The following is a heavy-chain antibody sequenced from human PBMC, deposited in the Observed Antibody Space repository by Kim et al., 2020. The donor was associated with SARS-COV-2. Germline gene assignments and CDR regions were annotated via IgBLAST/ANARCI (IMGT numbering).Heavy chain of an antibody. CDR1: GGSISNYY. V-gene: IGHV4-59*01. Sequence: SETLSLTCTVSGGSISNYYWTWIRQSPGKGLEWIAYISYSVSANYNPSLKSRVTISVDTSKNQFSLKVTSVTAADTAVYYCARYSSSWNYFDYWAQGTLVTVSS. CDR2: ISYSVSA. CDR3: ARYSSSWNYFDY. J-gene: IGHJ4*02. D-gene: IGHD6-13*01.